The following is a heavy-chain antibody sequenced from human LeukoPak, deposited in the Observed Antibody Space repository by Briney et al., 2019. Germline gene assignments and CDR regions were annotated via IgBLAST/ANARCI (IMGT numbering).Heavy chain of an antibody. CDR1: GGSVSSGSCY. J-gene: IGHJ4*02. CDR3: ARYSSSLGYYFDY. Sequence: SETLSLTCTVSGGSVSSGSCYWSWIRQPPGKGLEWIGYIYYSGSTNYNPSLKGRVTISVDTSKNQFSLKLSSVTAADTAVYYCARYSSSLGYYFDYWGQGTLVTVSS. CDR2: IYYSGST. V-gene: IGHV4-61*01. D-gene: IGHD6-13*01.